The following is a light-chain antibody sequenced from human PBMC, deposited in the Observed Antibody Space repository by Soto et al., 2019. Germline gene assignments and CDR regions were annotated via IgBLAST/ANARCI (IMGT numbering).Light chain of an antibody. CDR3: QQRINWLSGVT. V-gene: IGKV3-11*01. J-gene: IGKJ4*01. Sequence: EIVLTQSPATLSLSPGERATLSCRASQSVSSYLAWYQQKPGQAPRLLIYDASNRATGIPARFSGSGSGTDFTLPISSLEPEDFAVYYCQQRINWLSGVTFGGGTKVEIK. CDR2: DAS. CDR1: QSVSSY.